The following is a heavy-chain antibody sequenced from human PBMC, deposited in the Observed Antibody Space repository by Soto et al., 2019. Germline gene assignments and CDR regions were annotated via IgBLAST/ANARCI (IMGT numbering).Heavy chain of an antibody. Sequence: QVLLVQSGAEVKKPGASVKVSCKASGYTFTNYNINWVRQATGQGLEWMGWMNSNSGDTGFAQKFQGRVTMTRNTSLNTAYMELSSLRFDDTAVYYCASIPDSWGQGTLVIVSS. CDR2: MNSNSGDT. CDR3: ASIPDS. CDR1: GYTFTNYN. J-gene: IGHJ5*01. D-gene: IGHD2-21*01. V-gene: IGHV1-8*01.